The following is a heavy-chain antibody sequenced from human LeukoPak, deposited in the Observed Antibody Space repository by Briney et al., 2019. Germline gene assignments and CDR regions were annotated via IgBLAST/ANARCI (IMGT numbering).Heavy chain of an antibody. J-gene: IGHJ4*02. CDR3: ARVLFNSGYDY. D-gene: IGHD3-9*01. CDR2: INPNSGET. CDR1: GYTLSSYG. Sequence: VASVKVSCKASGYTLSSYGITWVRQAPGQGLEWMGWINPNSGETKFAQRFQGRVTLIRDTAISTVYMDLGGLRSDDTAVYYCARVLFNSGYDYWGQGSLVTVSS. V-gene: IGHV1-2*02.